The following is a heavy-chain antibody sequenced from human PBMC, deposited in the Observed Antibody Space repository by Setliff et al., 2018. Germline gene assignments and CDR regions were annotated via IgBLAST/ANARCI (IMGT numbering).Heavy chain of an antibody. Sequence: ASVKVSCKTSGYTFTNYGITWVRQAPGQGLEWMGWINNYNTNTNYAQKLQGRVAMTTDTSTETAYMELRSLKSDDTAVYYCAKGGNITRETYYYYGMDVWGQGTTVTVSS. V-gene: IGHV1-18*01. J-gene: IGHJ6*02. D-gene: IGHD1-20*01. CDR2: INNYNTNT. CDR3: AKGGNITRETYYYYGMDV. CDR1: GYTFTNYG.